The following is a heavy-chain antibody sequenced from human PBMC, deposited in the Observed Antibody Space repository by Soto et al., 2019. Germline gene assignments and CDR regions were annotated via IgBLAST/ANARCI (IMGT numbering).Heavy chain of an antibody. J-gene: IGHJ4*02. Sequence: QVQLVQSGAEVKKPGSSVKVSCKASGGTFSSYTISWVRQAPGQGLEWMGRIIPILGIANYAQKFQGRVTITADKSTSTAYMELSSRRFEDTAVYYCAREVGGIAAAGSGDYWGQGTLVTVSS. CDR3: AREVGGIAAAGSGDY. V-gene: IGHV1-69*08. CDR2: IIPILGIA. D-gene: IGHD6-13*01. CDR1: GGTFSSYT.